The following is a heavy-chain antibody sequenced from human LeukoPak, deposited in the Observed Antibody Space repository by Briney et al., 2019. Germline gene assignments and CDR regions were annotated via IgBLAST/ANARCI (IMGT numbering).Heavy chain of an antibody. J-gene: IGHJ4*02. V-gene: IGHV3-21*01. D-gene: IGHD2-2*01. CDR3: ARDESLDIVVVPAAIFDY. CDR1: GFTFSSYS. CDR2: ISSSSSYI. Sequence: GGSLRLSRAASGFTFSSYSMNWVRQAPGKGLEWVSSISSSSSYIYYADSVKGRFTISRDNAKNSLYLQMNSLRAEDTAVYYCARDESLDIVVVPAAIFDYWGQGTLVTVSS.